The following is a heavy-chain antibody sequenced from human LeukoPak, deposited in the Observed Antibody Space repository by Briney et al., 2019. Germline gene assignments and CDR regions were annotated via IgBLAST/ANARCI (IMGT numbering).Heavy chain of an antibody. D-gene: IGHD5/OR15-5a*01. J-gene: IGHJ4*02. CDR3: AKGQGSVCDRCIDY. CDR2: ISGSGGST. CDR1: GFTFSSYA. Sequence: GALRLSCAASGFTFSSYAMNWVRQAPGKGLEWVSVISGSGGSTYYAGSVKGRFTISRDNSKNTLFLQMNSLRAEDTAVYYCAKGQGSVCDRCIDYWSQGTLVTVSS. V-gene: IGHV3-23*01.